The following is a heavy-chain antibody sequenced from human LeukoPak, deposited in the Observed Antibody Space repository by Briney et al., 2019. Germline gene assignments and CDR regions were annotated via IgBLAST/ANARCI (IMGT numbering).Heavy chain of an antibody. D-gene: IGHD5-18*01. CDR3: ASLRGYSYGYPVDY. CDR2: ISGSGGST. J-gene: IGHJ4*02. V-gene: IGHV3-23*01. CDR1: GFTFSSYA. Sequence: PGGSLRLSCAASGFTFSSYAMSWVRQAPGKGLEWVSAISGSGGSTYYADSVKGRFTISRDNSKYTLYLQMNSLRAEDTAVYYCASLRGYSYGYPVDYWGQGTLVTVSS.